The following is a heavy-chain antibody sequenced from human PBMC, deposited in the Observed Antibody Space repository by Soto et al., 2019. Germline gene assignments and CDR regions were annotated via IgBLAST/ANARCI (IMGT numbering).Heavy chain of an antibody. J-gene: IGHJ4*02. CDR2: IYYSGST. D-gene: IGHD2-2*01. V-gene: IGHV4-59*08. Sequence: SETLSLTCTVSGGSISRYYWRWIRQPPGKGLEWIGYIYYSGSTNYNPSLKSRVTISVDTSKNQFSLKVSSVTAADTAVYYCARRYCSSTSCPYYFDYWGQGTLVTVSS. CDR3: ARRYCSSTSCPYYFDY. CDR1: GGSISRYY.